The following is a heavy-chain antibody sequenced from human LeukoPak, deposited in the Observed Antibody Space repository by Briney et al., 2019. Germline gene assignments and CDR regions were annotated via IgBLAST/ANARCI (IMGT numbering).Heavy chain of an antibody. J-gene: IGHJ6*03. V-gene: IGHV1-69*05. Sequence: SVKVSCKASGGTFSSHAIAWVRQAPGQGPEWMGGIIPISDTANYAQKFQGRVTITTDESTSTAYMELSSLTSDDTAVYYCARGLQYQLLKALGYYYMDVWGEGTTVTVSS. D-gene: IGHD2-2*01. CDR1: GGTFSSHA. CDR3: ARGLQYQLLKALGYYYMDV. CDR2: IIPISDTA.